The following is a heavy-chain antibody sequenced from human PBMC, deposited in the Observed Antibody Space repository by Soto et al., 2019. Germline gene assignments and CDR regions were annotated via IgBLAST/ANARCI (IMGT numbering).Heavy chain of an antibody. D-gene: IGHD3-10*01. CDR1: GGSISGYY. J-gene: IGHJ4*02. CDR3: AKDRLWFGRTTEDS. CDR2: MYNTGST. V-gene: IGHV4-59*01. Sequence: SETLSLTCTVSGGSISGYYWSWIRQPPGKGLEWIGYMYNTGSTVYNPSFKSRVTISVDTSKNQFSLKLNSVTAADTAVYYCAKDRLWFGRTTEDSWGQGVLVTVSS.